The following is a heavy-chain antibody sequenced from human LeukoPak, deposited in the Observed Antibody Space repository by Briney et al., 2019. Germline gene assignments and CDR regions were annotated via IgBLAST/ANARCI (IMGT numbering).Heavy chain of an antibody. CDR3: ARGWIIGVGGWFDP. J-gene: IGHJ5*02. Sequence: PSETLSLTCSVSGYSIDNGYYWAWIRQPPGKGLEWIGSIYHSGSAYYNPSLKSRVTISVDKSKNQFSLKLSSVTAADTAVYYCARGWIIGVGGWFDPWGQGTLVTVSS. D-gene: IGHD2-2*03. CDR1: GYSIDNGYY. CDR2: IYHSGSA. V-gene: IGHV4-38-2*02.